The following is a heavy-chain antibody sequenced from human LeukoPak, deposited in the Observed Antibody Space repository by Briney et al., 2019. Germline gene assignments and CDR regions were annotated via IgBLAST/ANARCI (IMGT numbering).Heavy chain of an antibody. J-gene: IGHJ5*02. CDR3: ARGYCSGGSCYSVENWFDP. Sequence: ASVKVSCKASGGTFSSYAISWVRQAPGQGLEWMGRIIPIFGTANYAQKFQGRVTITTDESTSTAYMELSSLRSEDTAVYYCARGYCSGGSCYSVENWFDPWGQGTLVTVSS. V-gene: IGHV1-69*05. CDR1: GGTFSSYA. D-gene: IGHD2-15*01. CDR2: IIPIFGTA.